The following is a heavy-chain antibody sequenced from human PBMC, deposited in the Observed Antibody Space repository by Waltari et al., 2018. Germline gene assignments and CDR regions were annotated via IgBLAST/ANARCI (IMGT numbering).Heavy chain of an antibody. V-gene: IGHV3-7*01. J-gene: IGHJ4*02. CDR1: GFSLTGYW. CDR2: IKQDGSET. Sequence: EVQLVESGGGLVQPGGSLSLSCAACGFSLTGYWMCWVRQAPGKGLELVANIKQDGSETNYVDSVKGRFTISRDNTKNSLYLQMNSLRAEDTAVYYCARGRITIGPWGQGSLVTVSS. D-gene: IGHD3-10*01. CDR3: ARGRITIGP.